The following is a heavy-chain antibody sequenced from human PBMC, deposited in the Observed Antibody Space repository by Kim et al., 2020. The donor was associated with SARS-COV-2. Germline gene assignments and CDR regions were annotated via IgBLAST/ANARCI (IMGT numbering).Heavy chain of an antibody. V-gene: IGHV7-4-1*02. J-gene: IGHJ4*02. D-gene: IGHD6-13*01. Sequence: PTYAQGFTGRFVFSLDTSVSTAYLQISSLKAEDTAVYYCARDGGIAAAGLWGQGTLVTVSS. CDR3: ARDGGIAAAGL. CDR2: P.